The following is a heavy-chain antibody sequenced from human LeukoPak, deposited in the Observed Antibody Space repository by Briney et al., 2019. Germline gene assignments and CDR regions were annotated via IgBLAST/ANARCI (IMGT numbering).Heavy chain of an antibody. CDR1: GFTFDGYA. Sequence: GGSLRLSCAASGFTFDGYAMHWVRQAPGKGLEWVSLISGDSGSTYYADSVKGRFTISRDNSKNSLYLQMNSLRTEDTALYYCAKVARYDSSGFYYDYWGQGTLVTVSS. J-gene: IGHJ4*02. V-gene: IGHV3-43*02. CDR2: ISGDSGST. D-gene: IGHD3-22*01. CDR3: AKVARYDSSGFYYDY.